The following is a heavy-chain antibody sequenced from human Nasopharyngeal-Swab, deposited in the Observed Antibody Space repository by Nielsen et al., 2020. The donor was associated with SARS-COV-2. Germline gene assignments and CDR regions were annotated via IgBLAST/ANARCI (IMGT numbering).Heavy chain of an antibody. CDR1: GGTFSRYA. CDR2: IIPIFGTA. Sequence: SVKVSCKASGGTFSRYAISWVRQAPGQGLEWMGGIIPIFGTANYAQKFQGRVTITADESTSTAYMELSSLRSGDTAVYYCAREIGELHCYYYGMDVWGQGTTVTVSS. D-gene: IGHD1-26*01. V-gene: IGHV1-69*13. CDR3: AREIGELHCYYYGMDV. J-gene: IGHJ6*02.